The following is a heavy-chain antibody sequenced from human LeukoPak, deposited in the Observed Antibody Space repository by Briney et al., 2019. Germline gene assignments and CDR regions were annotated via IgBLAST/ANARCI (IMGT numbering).Heavy chain of an antibody. CDR3: ARGEGSLDY. V-gene: IGHV4-59*01. Sequence: GLEWIGYIYYSGSTNYNPSLKSRVTISVDTSKNQFSLKLSSVTAADTAVYYCARGEGSLDYWGQGTLVTVSS. CDR2: IYYSGST. J-gene: IGHJ4*02.